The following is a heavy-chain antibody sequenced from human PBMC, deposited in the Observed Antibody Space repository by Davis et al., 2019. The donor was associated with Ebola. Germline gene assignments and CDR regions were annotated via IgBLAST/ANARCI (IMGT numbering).Heavy chain of an antibody. D-gene: IGHD3-3*01. CDR1: GGTFSSYA. Sequence: ASVKVSCKASGGTFSSYAISWVRQAPGQGLEWMGIINPSGGSTSYAQKFQGRVTMTRDTSTSTVYMELSSLRSEDTAVYYCARGPLRFLEWLSAYGMDVWGQGTTVTVSS. V-gene: IGHV1-46*01. CDR2: INPSGGST. CDR3: ARGPLRFLEWLSAYGMDV. J-gene: IGHJ6*02.